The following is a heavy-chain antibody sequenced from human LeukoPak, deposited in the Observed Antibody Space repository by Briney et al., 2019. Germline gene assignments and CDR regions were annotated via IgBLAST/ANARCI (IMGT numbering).Heavy chain of an antibody. D-gene: IGHD3-3*01. V-gene: IGHV4-39*01. CDR3: ARGVRVLRFLEWLLQPFDY. CDR2: IYYSGST. CDR1: GGSISSSSYY. Sequence: SETLSLTCTVSGGSISSSSYYWGWIRQPPGTGLEWIGSIYYSGSTYYNPSLKSRVTISVDTSKNQFSLKLSSVTAADTAVYYCARGVRVLRFLEWLLQPFDYWGQGTLVTVSS. J-gene: IGHJ4*02.